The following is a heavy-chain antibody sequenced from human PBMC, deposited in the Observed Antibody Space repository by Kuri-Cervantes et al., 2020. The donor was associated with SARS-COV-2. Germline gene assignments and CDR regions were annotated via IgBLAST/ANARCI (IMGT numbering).Heavy chain of an antibody. CDR1: GYTFTSYG. CDR2: INPRSGGT. Sequence: ASVKVSCKASGYTFTSYGISWVRQAPGQGLEWMGWINPRSGGTKYVEKFQGRVTMTRDTSISTVYMEMNRLRSDDTAVYYCARLRQREEGYWGQGTLVTVSS. V-gene: IGHV1-2*02. D-gene: IGHD6-25*01. J-gene: IGHJ4*02. CDR3: ARLRQREEGY.